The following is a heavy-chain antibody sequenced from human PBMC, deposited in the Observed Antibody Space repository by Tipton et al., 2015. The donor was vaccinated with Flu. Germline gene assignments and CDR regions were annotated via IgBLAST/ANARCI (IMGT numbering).Heavy chain of an antibody. J-gene: IGHJ4*02. CDR1: GFTFSSYG. Sequence: SLRLSCAASGFTFSSYGMHWVRQAPGKGLEWVAVIWYDGSNKYYADSVKGRFTISRDNSKNTLYLQMNSLRAEDTAVYYCARDGGDKDRGNYFDYWGQGTLVTVSS. D-gene: IGHD3-16*01. CDR3: ARDGGDKDRGNYFDY. V-gene: IGHV3-33*08. CDR2: IWYDGSNK.